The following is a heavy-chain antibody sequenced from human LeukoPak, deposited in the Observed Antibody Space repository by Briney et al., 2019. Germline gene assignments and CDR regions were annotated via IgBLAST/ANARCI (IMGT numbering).Heavy chain of an antibody. D-gene: IGHD2-15*01. V-gene: IGHV3-15*01. CDR2: IKSKIDGGTI. CDR1: GFTFSDAW. CDR3: TTRRQDGW. J-gene: IGHJ4*02. Sequence: GGSLRLSCVASGFTFSDAWMSWVRQAPGKGLEWVGRIKSKIDGGTIDYAAPVKGRFTILRDDSRNTLYLQMNSLKTEDTAVYYCTTRRQDGWWGQGTLVTVSS.